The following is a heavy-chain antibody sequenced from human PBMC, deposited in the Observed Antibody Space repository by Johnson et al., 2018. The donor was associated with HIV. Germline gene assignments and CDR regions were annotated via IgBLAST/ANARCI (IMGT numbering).Heavy chain of an antibody. V-gene: IGHV3-11*01. CDR1: GFTFSDYY. CDR2: ISGSGGSK. Sequence: QVQLVESGGGLVKPGGSLRLSCVASGFTFSDYYMTWIRQAPGKGLEWVSYISGSGGSKYYADSAKGRFTISRDNSKNTLYLQMNSLRAEDTAVHYCAKVRYYDRDAFDIWGPGTLVTVSP. J-gene: IGHJ3*02. D-gene: IGHD3-22*01. CDR3: AKVRYYDRDAFDI.